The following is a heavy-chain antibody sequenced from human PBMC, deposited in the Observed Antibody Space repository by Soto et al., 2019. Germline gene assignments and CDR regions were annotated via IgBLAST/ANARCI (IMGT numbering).Heavy chain of an antibody. V-gene: IGHV3-30-3*01. CDR1: GFTFSSYA. CDR2: ISYDGSSK. J-gene: IGHJ4*02. CDR3: AREGDY. Sequence: PGGSLRLSCAASGFTFSSYALHWVRQAPGKGLEWAAVISYDGSSKYYADSVKGRFTISRDNSKNTLYLQMNSLRAEDTAVYYCAREGDYWGQGTLVTVSS.